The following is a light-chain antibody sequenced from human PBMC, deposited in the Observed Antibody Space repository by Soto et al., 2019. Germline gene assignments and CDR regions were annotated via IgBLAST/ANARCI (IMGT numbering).Light chain of an antibody. Sequence: QSALTQPASVSGSPGQSITISCTGTSSDVGGYNYVSWYQQHPNKAPKLLIYDVSYRPSGVSNRFSGSKSGNTASLTISGLQAEDEADYYCSSYTSSIPFVFGTGTKVTVL. CDR3: SSYTSSIPFV. CDR1: SSDVGGYNY. J-gene: IGLJ1*01. CDR2: DVS. V-gene: IGLV2-14*03.